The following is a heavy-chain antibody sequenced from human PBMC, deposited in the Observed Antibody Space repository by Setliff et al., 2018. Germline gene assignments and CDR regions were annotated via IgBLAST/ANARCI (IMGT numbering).Heavy chain of an antibody. V-gene: IGHV3-48*01. CDR2: ISSSSSTI. CDR3: VKTHWDTWIRGAFDI. CDR1: GFTFSTYS. J-gene: IGHJ3*02. Sequence: GGSLRLSCAASGFTFSTYSMDWVRQAPGKGLEWVSFISSSSSTIYYADSVKGRFTISRDNAKNTLYLQMSSLRAEDTAVYYCVKTHWDTWIRGAFDIWGQGTMVTVSS. D-gene: IGHD3-10*01.